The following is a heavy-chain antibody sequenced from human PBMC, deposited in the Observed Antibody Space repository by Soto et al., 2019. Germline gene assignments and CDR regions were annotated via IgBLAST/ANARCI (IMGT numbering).Heavy chain of an antibody. Sequence: SETLSLTCTVSGGSISSYYWSWIRQPPGKGLEWIGYIYYSGSTNYNPSLKSRVTISVDTSKNQFSLKLSSVTAADTAVYYCARSVGNTAMPYYYGLDVWGRGTTVTVSS. J-gene: IGHJ6*02. CDR3: ARSVGNTAMPYYYGLDV. D-gene: IGHD5-18*01. CDR2: IYYSGST. CDR1: GGSISSYY. V-gene: IGHV4-59*01.